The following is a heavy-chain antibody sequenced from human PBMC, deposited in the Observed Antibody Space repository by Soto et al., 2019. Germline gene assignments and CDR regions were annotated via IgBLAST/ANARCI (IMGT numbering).Heavy chain of an antibody. CDR1: GFTFSSYA. V-gene: IGHV3-21*01. D-gene: IGHD2-21*02. J-gene: IGHJ4*02. Sequence: GGSLRLSCAASGFTFSSYAMHWVRQAPGKGLEWVSSISSSSSSYIYYADSVKGRFTISRDNAKNSLYLQMNSLRAEDTAVYYCARDSYCGGDCHVPLDYWGQGTLVTVSS. CDR2: ISSSSSSYI. CDR3: ARDSYCGGDCHVPLDY.